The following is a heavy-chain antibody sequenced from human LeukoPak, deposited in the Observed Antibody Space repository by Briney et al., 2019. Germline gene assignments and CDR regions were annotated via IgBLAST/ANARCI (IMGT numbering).Heavy chain of an antibody. J-gene: IGHJ4*02. CDR2: INHSGST. Sequence: KPSETLSLTCAVYGGSFSGYYWSWIRQPRGKGLEWIGEINHSGSTNYNPSLKSRVTISVDTSKNQFSLKLSSVTGADTAVYYCARGIAYWGQGTLVSVSS. CDR1: GGSFSGYY. V-gene: IGHV4-34*01. CDR3: ARGIAY.